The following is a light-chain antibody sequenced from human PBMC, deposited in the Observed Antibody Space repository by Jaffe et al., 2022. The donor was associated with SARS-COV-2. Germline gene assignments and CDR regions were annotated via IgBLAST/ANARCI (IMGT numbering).Light chain of an antibody. V-gene: IGLV2-11*01. Sequence: QSALTQPRSVSGSPGQSVTISCTGTSSDVGGYNYVSWYQQHPGKVPRLMIYGVIKRPSGVPDRFSGSKSGSTASLTISGLQAEDEADYYCSSYTGRNYVFGTGTKVTVL. J-gene: IGLJ1*01. CDR1: SSDVGGYNY. CDR3: SSYTGRNYV. CDR2: GVI.